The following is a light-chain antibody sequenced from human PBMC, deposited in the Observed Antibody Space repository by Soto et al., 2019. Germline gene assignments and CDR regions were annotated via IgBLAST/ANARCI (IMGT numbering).Light chain of an antibody. V-gene: IGLV3-21*02. Sequence: SYELTQTSSVSVAPGQTARISCGGNNIGGKSVHWYQQKPGQAPVVVVYDDNDRPSGIPERFSGSNSGNTATLTISRVEAGDEADYHCQVWDDNSDHHVFGTGTKVTVL. CDR1: NIGGKS. CDR3: QVWDDNSDHHV. CDR2: DDN. J-gene: IGLJ1*01.